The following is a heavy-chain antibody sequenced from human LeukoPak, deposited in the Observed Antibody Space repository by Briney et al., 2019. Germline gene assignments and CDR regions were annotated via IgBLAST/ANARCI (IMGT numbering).Heavy chain of an antibody. Sequence: GESLKISCKGSGYKFSDYWIGWVRQMPGRGLEWMGIIYPDEYDTRYSPSFQGQVTTSVDKSLSTAYLQWNSLEASDTAMYFCARHGLYGCRGGRCYTSFYYYGMDVWGQGTTVTVSS. CDR2: IYPDEYDT. CDR1: GYKFSDYW. J-gene: IGHJ6*02. D-gene: IGHD2-15*01. CDR3: ARHGLYGCRGGRCYTSFYYYGMDV. V-gene: IGHV5-51*01.